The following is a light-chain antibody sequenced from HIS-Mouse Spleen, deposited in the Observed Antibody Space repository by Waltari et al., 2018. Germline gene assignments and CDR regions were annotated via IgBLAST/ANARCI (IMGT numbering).Light chain of an antibody. CDR2: AAS. J-gene: IGKJ2*01. V-gene: IGKV1-39*01. CDR3: QQSYSTPPRYT. Sequence: IQMTQSPSSLSASVGDRVTITCRASQGIRNDLGWYQQKPGKAPKLLIYAASSLQSGVPSRFSGSGSGTDFTLTISSLQPEDFATYYCQQSYSTPPRYTFGQGTKLEIK. CDR1: QGIRND.